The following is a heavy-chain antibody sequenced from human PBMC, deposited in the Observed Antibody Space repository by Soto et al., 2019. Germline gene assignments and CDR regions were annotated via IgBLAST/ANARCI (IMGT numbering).Heavy chain of an antibody. Sequence: QVQLVESGGGLVKPGGSLRLSCAASGFTFSDYYMSWIRRAPGKGLEWVSYINSSSTYTNYADSVKGRFTISRDNAKNSLYLQMNSLRAEDTAVYYCARIIATAGGRRYFDLRGRGTLVTVSS. V-gene: IGHV3-11*05. CDR2: INSSSTYT. D-gene: IGHD6-13*01. CDR1: GFTFSDYY. CDR3: ARIIATAGGRRYFDL. J-gene: IGHJ2*01.